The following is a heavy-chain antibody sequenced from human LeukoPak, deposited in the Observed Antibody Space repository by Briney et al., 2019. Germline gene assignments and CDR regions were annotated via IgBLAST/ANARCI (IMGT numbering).Heavy chain of an antibody. V-gene: IGHV4-34*01. D-gene: IGHD2-2*01. Sequence: PSETLSLTCAVYGGSFSGYYWSWIRQPPGKGLEWIGEINHSGSTNYNPSLKSRVTISVDTSKNQFSLKLSSVTAADAAVYYCARALGYCSSTSCRGFDYRGQGTLVTVSS. CDR2: INHSGST. J-gene: IGHJ4*02. CDR1: GGSFSGYY. CDR3: ARALGYCSSTSCRGFDY.